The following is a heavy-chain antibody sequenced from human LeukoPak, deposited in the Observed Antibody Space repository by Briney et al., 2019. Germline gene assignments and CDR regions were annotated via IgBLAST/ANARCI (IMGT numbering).Heavy chain of an antibody. D-gene: IGHD6-19*01. Sequence: AGGSLRLSCAASGFTFSTYWMSWVRQAPGKGLEWVANIKQDGSEIYYLDSVKGRFTISRDNAKNSLYLQMNSLRVEDTAVYYCATIEAVRFHYWGQGTLVTVSS. CDR3: ATIEAVRFHY. V-gene: IGHV3-7*01. CDR2: IKQDGSEI. CDR1: GFTFSTYW. J-gene: IGHJ4*02.